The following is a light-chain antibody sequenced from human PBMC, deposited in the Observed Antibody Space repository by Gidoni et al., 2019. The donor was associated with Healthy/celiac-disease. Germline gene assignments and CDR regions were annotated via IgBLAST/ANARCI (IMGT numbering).Light chain of an antibody. J-gene: IGLJ2*01. Sequence: SSELTQDPAVSVALGQTVRITCQGDSLRSYYASWYQQKPGQAPVIVIYGKNNRPSGIPDRFSGSNSGNTASLTITGAQAEDEADYYCNSRDSSGNHLRVFGGGTKLTVL. CDR1: SLRSYY. CDR3: NSRDSSGNHLRV. CDR2: GKN. V-gene: IGLV3-19*01.